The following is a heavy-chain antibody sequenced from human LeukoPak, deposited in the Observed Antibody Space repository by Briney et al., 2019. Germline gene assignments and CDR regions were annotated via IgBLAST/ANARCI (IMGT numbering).Heavy chain of an antibody. CDR2: INPSGGST. D-gene: IGHD5-18*01. CDR1: GYTFTSYY. Sequence: GASVKVSCKASGYTFTSYYMHWVRQAPGQGLEWMGIINPSGGSTSYAQKFQGRVTMTRDTSTSTVYMELSSLRSEDTAVYYCAREVDTAMVKYAFDIWGQGTMVTVSS. J-gene: IGHJ3*02. CDR3: AREVDTAMVKYAFDI. V-gene: IGHV1-46*01.